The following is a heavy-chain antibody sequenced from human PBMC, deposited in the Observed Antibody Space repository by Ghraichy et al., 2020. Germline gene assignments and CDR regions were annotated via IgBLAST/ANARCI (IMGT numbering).Heavy chain of an antibody. D-gene: IGHD5-18*01. CDR2: ISAYNGNT. CDR1: GYTFTSYG. CDR3: ARDSGWLEYYYYYYGMDV. J-gene: IGHJ6*02. V-gene: IGHV1-18*01. Sequence: ASVKVSCKASGYTFTSYGISWVRQAPGQGLEWMGWISAYNGNTNYAQKLQGRVTMTTDTSTSTAYMELRSLRSDDTAVYYCARDSGWLEYYYYYYGMDVWGQGTTVTVSS.